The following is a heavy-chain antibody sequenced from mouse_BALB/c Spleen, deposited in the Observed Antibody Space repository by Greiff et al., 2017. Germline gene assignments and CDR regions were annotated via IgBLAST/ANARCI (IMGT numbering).Heavy chain of an antibody. CDR2: IWAGGST. J-gene: IGHJ3*01. V-gene: IGHV2-9*02. CDR3: ALYYDYDEGFAY. D-gene: IGHD2-4*01. Sequence: VQLKQSGPGLVAPSQSLSITCTVSGFSLTSYGVHWVRQPPGKGLEWLGVIWAGGSTNYNSALMSRLSISKDNSKSQVFLKMNSLQTDDTAMYYCALYYDYDEGFAYWGQGTLVTVSA. CDR1: GFSLTSYG.